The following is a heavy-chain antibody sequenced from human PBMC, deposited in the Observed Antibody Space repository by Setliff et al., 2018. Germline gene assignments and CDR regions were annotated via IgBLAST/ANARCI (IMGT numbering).Heavy chain of an antibody. D-gene: IGHD5-12*01. V-gene: IGHV5-51*01. CDR3: ARVGYNSFFDY. CDR1: GYSFSNFW. J-gene: IGHJ4*02. Sequence: GASLRISCKGSGYSFSNFWIGWVRQMPGRGLEWMGIIYPGDSDARYSPSFRGQVTISVDKSTSTAYLQWRSLKASDIAMYYCARVGYNSFFDYWGQGTLVTVSS. CDR2: IYPGDSDA.